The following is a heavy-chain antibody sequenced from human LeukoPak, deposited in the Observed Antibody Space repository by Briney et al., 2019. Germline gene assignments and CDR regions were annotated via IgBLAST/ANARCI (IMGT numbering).Heavy chain of an antibody. CDR2: INYSGST. V-gene: IGHV4-34*01. J-gene: IGHJ5*02. CDR1: GGSFSDYS. D-gene: IGHD2-15*01. Sequence: SETLSLTCAVYGGSFSDYSWSWLRQPPGKGLEWIGEINYSGSTNYNPSLKSRVIMSVDTSKNQFSVKLRSVTAADTAVYYCARHGVATWFDPWGQGTLVTVSS. CDR3: ARHGVATWFDP.